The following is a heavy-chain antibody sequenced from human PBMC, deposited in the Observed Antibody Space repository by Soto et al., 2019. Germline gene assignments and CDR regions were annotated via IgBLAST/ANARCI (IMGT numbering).Heavy chain of an antibody. CDR3: ARDRSMDGYNSRSVDY. J-gene: IGHJ4*02. CDR2: IIPLFGTA. V-gene: IGHV1-69*01. CDR1: GGTFSSFG. Sequence: QVQLVQSGAEVKKPGSSVKVSCKASGGTFSSFGFNWVRQAPGQGLEWMGGIIPLFGTANYAEKFQGRVTISADEGTSTASMELIGLRSEDTAIYYCARDRSMDGYNSRSVDYWGQGTVVTVS. D-gene: IGHD5-18*01.